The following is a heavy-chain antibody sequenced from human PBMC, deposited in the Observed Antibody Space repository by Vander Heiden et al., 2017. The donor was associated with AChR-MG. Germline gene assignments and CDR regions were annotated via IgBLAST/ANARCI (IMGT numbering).Heavy chain of an antibody. V-gene: IGHV3-48*03. CDR1: GLPCSSYE. D-gene: IGHD3-3*01. Sequence: EVQLVESGGGLVQPGASLRLSCAASGLPCSSYEMNWVRQAQGKGLEWVSYISSSGSTIYYADAVKGRFTISRDNAKNALYLQMNSLRAEDTAVYYCARALDFGVVINGFDPWGQGTLVTVSS. CDR3: ARALDFGVVINGFDP. CDR2: ISSSGSTI. J-gene: IGHJ5*02.